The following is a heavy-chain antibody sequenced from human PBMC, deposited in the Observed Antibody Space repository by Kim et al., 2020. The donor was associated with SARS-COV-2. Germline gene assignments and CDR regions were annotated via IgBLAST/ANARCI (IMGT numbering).Heavy chain of an antibody. D-gene: IGHD3-22*01. V-gene: IGHV3-13*04. CDR2: IGTAGDT. J-gene: IGHJ6*02. CDR1: GFTFSSYD. Sequence: GGSLRLSCAASGFTFSSYDMHWVRQATGKGLEWVSAIGTAGDTYYPGSVKGRFTISRENAKNSLYLQMNSLRAGDTAVYYCARGPDSSGYSGGMDVWGQGTTVTVSS. CDR3: ARGPDSSGYSGGMDV.